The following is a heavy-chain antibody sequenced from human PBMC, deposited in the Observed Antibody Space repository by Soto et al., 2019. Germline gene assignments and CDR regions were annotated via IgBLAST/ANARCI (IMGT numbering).Heavy chain of an antibody. CDR3: TRVGKFDY. CDR1: GFTFADYT. Sequence: GGSLRLSCTGSGFTFADYTMSWVRQAPGKGLEWVGLIRSEANGGTTHYAASVHGGFIISRDDSRGIAFLQMNNLKSEDTAVYYCTRVGKFDYWGQGTLVTVSS. V-gene: IGHV3-49*04. D-gene: IGHD1-26*01. CDR2: IRSEANGGTT. J-gene: IGHJ4*02.